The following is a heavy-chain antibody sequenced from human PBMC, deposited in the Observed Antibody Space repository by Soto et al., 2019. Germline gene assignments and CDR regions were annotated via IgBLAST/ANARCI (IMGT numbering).Heavy chain of an antibody. V-gene: IGHV5-51*01. Sequence: GESLKISCKGSGYRFSFYWIGWVRQMPGKGLEWMGIIYPGDSETKYSPSFQGQVTISADKSISTAYLQWSSLKASDTAMYYCARRVGYYFDYWGQGTLVPVYS. CDR3: ARRVGYYFDY. D-gene: IGHD2-2*03. CDR1: GYRFSFYW. J-gene: IGHJ4*02. CDR2: IYPGDSET.